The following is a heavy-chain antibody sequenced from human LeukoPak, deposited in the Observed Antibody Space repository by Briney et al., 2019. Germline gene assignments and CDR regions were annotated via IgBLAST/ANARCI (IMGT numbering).Heavy chain of an antibody. Sequence: GGSLRLSCAASGFTFSNAWMSWVRQAPGKGLEWVGRIKSKTDGGTTDYAAPVKGRFTISRDDSKNTLYLQMNSLKTEDTAVYYRTTKREVRGVISYYYYYMDVWGKGTTVTISS. D-gene: IGHD3-10*01. CDR3: TTKREVRGVISYYYYYMDV. V-gene: IGHV3-15*01. CDR2: IKSKTDGGTT. CDR1: GFTFSNAW. J-gene: IGHJ6*03.